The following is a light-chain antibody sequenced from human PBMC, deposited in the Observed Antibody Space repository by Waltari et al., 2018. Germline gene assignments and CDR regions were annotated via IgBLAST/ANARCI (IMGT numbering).Light chain of an antibody. J-gene: IGLJ1*01. CDR3: CSYAGSGIYV. CDR2: EVN. Sequence: QSALTHPASVSGSPGQAITVSCTGTSSYVGSYNLVSWFQQYPDTAPKLIIFEVNKRPSGVSNRFSGSKSGNTASLTISGLQAGDEADYYCCSYAGSGIYVFGTGAKVTVL. CDR1: SSYVGSYNL. V-gene: IGLV2-23*02.